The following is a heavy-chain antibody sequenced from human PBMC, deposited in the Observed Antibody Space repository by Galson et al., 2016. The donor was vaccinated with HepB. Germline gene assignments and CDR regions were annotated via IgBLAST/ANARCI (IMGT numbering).Heavy chain of an antibody. CDR1: GYTFTEYY. V-gene: IGHV1-46*01. CDR2: TNPNIGST. D-gene: IGHD2-15*01. J-gene: IGHJ5*02. CDR3: ARDGGYCGGGRCRGPKNWFDL. Sequence: SVKVSCKASGYTFTEYYIHWVRQAPGQGLDWMGITNPNIGSTTYAQNFQGRVTMTRDTSTGTVYMELSSLSSEDTAVYYWARDGGYCGGGRCRGPKNWFDLWGQGTPVTVSS.